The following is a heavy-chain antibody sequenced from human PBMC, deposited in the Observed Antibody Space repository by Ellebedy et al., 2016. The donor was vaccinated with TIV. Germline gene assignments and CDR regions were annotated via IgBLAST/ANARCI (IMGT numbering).Heavy chain of an antibody. J-gene: IGHJ4*02. CDR1: GFTFSSYG. D-gene: IGHD5-18*01. CDR3: ARANGWVTDN. Sequence: PGGSLRLSCAASGFTFSSYGMHRVRQAPGKGLEWVAVISYDGSNKYYADSVKGRFTISRDNSKNTLYLQMNSLRAEDTAVYYCARANGWVTDNWGQGTLVTVSS. CDR2: ISYDGSNK. V-gene: IGHV3-30*03.